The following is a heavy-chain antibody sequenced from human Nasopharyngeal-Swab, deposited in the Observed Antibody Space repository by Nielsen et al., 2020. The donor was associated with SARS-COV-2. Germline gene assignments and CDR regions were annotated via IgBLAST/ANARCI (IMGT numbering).Heavy chain of an antibody. CDR2: INHSGGT. V-gene: IGHV4-34*01. D-gene: IGHD3-10*01. J-gene: IGHJ4*02. CDR3: ARGFRHYYGSGSDRFDY. Sequence: WIRQPPGKGLEWIEEINHSGGTNYNPSLKSRVTISVDTSKNQFSLKLSSVTAADTAVYYCARGFRHYYGSGSDRFDYWGQGTLVTVSS.